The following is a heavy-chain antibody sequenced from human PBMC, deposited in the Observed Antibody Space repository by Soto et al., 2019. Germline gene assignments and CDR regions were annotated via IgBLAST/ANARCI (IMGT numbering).Heavy chain of an antibody. CDR3: VRSGDDYGSYIDY. D-gene: IGHD4-17*01. Sequence: SETLSLTCDVSGYSISSGYYWAWVRQPPGKGMEWIGSINHRGNSYYNPSLKSRVTISVDTSKNQGSLKVSSVTAADTAVYYCVRSGDDYGSYIDYWGQGPLVT. CDR2: INHRGNS. CDR1: GYSISSGYY. V-gene: IGHV4-38-2*01. J-gene: IGHJ4*02.